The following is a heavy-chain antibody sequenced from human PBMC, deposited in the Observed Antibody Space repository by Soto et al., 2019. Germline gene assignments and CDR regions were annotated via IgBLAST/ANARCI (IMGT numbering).Heavy chain of an antibody. J-gene: IGHJ6*02. CDR2: ISYDGSNK. CDR3: AKALSHEEFGGFLEGLPSYYYYYGMDV. D-gene: IGHD3-3*01. CDR1: GFTFSSYG. Sequence: QVQLVESGGGVVQPGRSLRLSCAASGFTFSSYGMHWVRQAPGKGLEWVAVISYDGSNKYYADSVKGRFTSSRDNSKNPRYLQMNSLRAEDTAVYYCAKALSHEEFGGFLEGLPSYYYYYGMDVWGQGTTVTVSS. V-gene: IGHV3-30*18.